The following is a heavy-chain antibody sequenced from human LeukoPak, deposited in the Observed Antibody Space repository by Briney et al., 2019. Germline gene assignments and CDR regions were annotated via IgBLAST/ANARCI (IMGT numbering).Heavy chain of an antibody. CDR2: IWYDGSNK. J-gene: IGHJ4*02. CDR1: GFTFRSYG. CDR3: ASDGIAVDRGIGYFDY. V-gene: IGHV3-33*01. Sequence: GGSLRLSCAASGFTFRSYGMHWVRQAPGKGLEWVAVIWYDGSNKYYADSVKGRFTISRDNSENTLYLQLNSLRAEDTALYYCASDGIAVDRGIGYFDYWGQGTLVTVSS. D-gene: IGHD6-13*01.